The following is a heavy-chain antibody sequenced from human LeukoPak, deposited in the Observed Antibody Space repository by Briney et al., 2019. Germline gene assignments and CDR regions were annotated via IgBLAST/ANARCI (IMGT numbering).Heavy chain of an antibody. J-gene: IGHJ4*02. Sequence: GGPLRLSCAASGFTFSSYAMHWVRQAPGKGLEWVAVISYDGSNKYYADSVKGRFTISRDNSKNTLYLQMNSLRAEDTAVYYCAKKGYYDGSGYYMYYFDHWGQGTLVTVSS. V-gene: IGHV3-30-3*02. CDR2: ISYDGSNK. D-gene: IGHD3-22*01. CDR3: AKKGYYDGSGYYMYYFDH. CDR1: GFTFSSYA.